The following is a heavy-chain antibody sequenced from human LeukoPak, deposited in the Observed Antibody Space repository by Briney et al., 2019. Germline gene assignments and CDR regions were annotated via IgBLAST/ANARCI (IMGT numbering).Heavy chain of an antibody. Sequence: TGGSLRLSCAASGFIVSDKYMSWVRQAPGKGLEWISVIYSDGNTYYSDSVKGRFTISRDNSKNTLLLQMDSLRVEDTAVYCCTRGHYSNTLGGQGTLVTVSS. CDR2: IYSDGNT. J-gene: IGHJ4*02. V-gene: IGHV3-66*01. CDR3: TRGHYSNTL. CDR1: GFIVSDKY. D-gene: IGHD6-13*01.